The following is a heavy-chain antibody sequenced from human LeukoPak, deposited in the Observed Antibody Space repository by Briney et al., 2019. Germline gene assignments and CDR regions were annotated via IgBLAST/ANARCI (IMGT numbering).Heavy chain of an antibody. CDR2: IYTSGST. J-gene: IGHJ5*02. Sequence: SETLSLTCTVSGGSISSYYWSWIRQPPGKGLEWIGYIYTSGSTNYNPSLKSRVTISVDTSKNQFSLKLSSVTAADTAVYYCARHGSVLLWFGEEGWFDPWGQGTLVTVSS. D-gene: IGHD3-10*01. V-gene: IGHV4-4*09. CDR1: GGSISSYY. CDR3: ARHGSVLLWFGEEGWFDP.